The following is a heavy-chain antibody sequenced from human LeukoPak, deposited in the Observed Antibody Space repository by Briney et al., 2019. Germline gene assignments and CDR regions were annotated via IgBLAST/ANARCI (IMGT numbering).Heavy chain of an antibody. J-gene: IGHJ4*02. CDR2: IYYSGST. CDR3: ARESGASGWYVIDY. CDR1: GGSISSYY. D-gene: IGHD6-19*01. V-gene: IGHV4-59*01. Sequence: SETLSLTCAVSGGSISSYYWSWIRQPPGKGLEWIGYIYYSGSTNYNPSLKSRVTISVDTSKNQFSLKLSSVTAADTAVYYCARESGASGWYVIDYWGQGTLVTVSS.